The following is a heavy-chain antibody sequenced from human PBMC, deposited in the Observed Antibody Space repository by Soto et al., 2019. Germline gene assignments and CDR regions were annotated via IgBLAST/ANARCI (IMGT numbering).Heavy chain of an antibody. CDR2: INHSGST. D-gene: IGHD2-15*01. J-gene: IGHJ4*02. V-gene: IGHV4-34*01. CDR1: GGSFSGYY. CDR3: ARHTPAISISDH. Sequence: SETLSLTCTVYGGSFSGYYWSWIRQPPGKGLEWIGEINHSGSTNYNPSLKSRVTISVDTSKNQFSLKLSSVTAADTAVYYCARHTPAISISDHWGQGTLVTVSS.